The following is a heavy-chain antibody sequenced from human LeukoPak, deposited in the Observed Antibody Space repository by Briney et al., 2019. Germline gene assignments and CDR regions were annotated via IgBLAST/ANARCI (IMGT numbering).Heavy chain of an antibody. V-gene: IGHV1-69*02. CDR1: GGTFSSYT. Sequence: SVKVSCKASGGTFSSYTISWVRQAPGQGLEWMGRIIPILGIANYAQKFQGRVTITADKSTSTAYMELSSLRSEDTAVYYCARHPSDWYDVRNNWFDPWGQGILVTVSS. J-gene: IGHJ5*02. CDR3: ARHPSDWYDVRNNWFDP. CDR2: IIPILGIA. D-gene: IGHD1-1*01.